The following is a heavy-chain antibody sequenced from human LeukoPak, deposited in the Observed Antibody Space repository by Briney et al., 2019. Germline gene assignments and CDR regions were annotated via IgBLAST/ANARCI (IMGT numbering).Heavy chain of an antibody. Sequence: GGSLRLSCAASGFTFSTYSMNWVRQAPGKGLEWVSSISSYSNYINYADSVKGRFTISRDNAKNSLYLQMNSLRAEDTVVYYCARSRTTVTKDALDYWGQGTLVTVSS. CDR1: GFTFSTYS. D-gene: IGHD4-17*01. CDR2: ISSYSNYI. CDR3: ARSRTTVTKDALDY. V-gene: IGHV3-21*01. J-gene: IGHJ4*02.